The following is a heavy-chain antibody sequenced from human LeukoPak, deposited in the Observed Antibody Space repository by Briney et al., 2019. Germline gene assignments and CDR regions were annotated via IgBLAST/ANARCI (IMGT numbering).Heavy chain of an antibody. D-gene: IGHD3-16*02. CDR3: ARGSPYDYVWGSYPINWFDP. J-gene: IGHJ5*02. CDR2: IYYSGTT. CDR1: GGSITSSSSY. V-gene: IGHV4-39*07. Sequence: SETLSLTCPVSGGSITSSSSYWGWIRQPPGKGLEWIGTIYYSGTTNYNLSLKSRVTISVDTSKNQFSLKLSSVTAADTAVYYCARGSPYDYVWGSYPINWFDPWGQGTLVTVSS.